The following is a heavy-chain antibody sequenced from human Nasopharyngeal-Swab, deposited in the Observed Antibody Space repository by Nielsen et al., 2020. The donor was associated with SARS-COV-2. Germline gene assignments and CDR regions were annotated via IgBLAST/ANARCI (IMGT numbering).Heavy chain of an antibody. D-gene: IGHD5-18*01. V-gene: IGHV4-30-2*01. J-gene: IGHJ4*02. CDR2: IYYSGST. Sequence: RQAPGKGLEWIGYIYYSGSTNYNPSLKSRVTISVDKSKNQFSLKLSSVTAADTAVYYCATTPPSPIQGGPHTYFDYWGQGTLVTVSS. CDR3: ATTPPSPIQGGPHTYFDY.